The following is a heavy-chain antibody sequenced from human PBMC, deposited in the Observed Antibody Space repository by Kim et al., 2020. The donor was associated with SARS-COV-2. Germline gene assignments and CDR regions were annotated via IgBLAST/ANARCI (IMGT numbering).Heavy chain of an antibody. CDR2: TSYDGSKQ. Sequence: GGSLRLSCAASGFAFSKYGMHWVRQAPGKGLEWVAFTSYDGSKQYYVESVKGRFTISKDNSKYTLSLQMQSLRAEDTAVYYCTREAYSSLWSRTTYFDYWGQGTLVIVSS. V-gene: IGHV3-33*05. D-gene: IGHD6-13*01. J-gene: IGHJ4*02. CDR3: TREAYSSLWSRTTYFDY. CDR1: GFAFSKYG.